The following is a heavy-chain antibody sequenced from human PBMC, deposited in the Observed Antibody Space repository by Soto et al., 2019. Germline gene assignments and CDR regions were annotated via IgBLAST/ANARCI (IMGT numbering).Heavy chain of an antibody. V-gene: IGHV1-69*06. Sequence: VASVKVSCKASGGTFSSYAISWVRQAPGQGLEWMGGIIPIFGTANYAQKFQGRVTITADKSTSTAYMELSSLRSEDTAVYYCARGGAYYDFWSGYQASIWGQGTMVTVSS. CDR2: IIPIFGTA. CDR3: ARGGAYYDFWSGYQASI. D-gene: IGHD3-3*01. CDR1: GGTFSSYA. J-gene: IGHJ3*02.